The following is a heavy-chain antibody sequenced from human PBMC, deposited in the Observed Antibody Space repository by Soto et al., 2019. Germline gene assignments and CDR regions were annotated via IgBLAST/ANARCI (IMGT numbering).Heavy chain of an antibody. D-gene: IGHD2-15*01. CDR3: ARFLGYCSGGSCYRPLDY. V-gene: IGHV3-33*01. Sequence: GGSLRLSCAASGFTFSSYGMHWVRQAPGKGLEWVAVIWYDGSNKYYADSVKGRFTISRDNSTNTLYLQMNSLRAEDTAVYYCARFLGYCSGGSCYRPLDYWGQGTLVTVSS. CDR2: IWYDGSNK. J-gene: IGHJ4*02. CDR1: GFTFSSYG.